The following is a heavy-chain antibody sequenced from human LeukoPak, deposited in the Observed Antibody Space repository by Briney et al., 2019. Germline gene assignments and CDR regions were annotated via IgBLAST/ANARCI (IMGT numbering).Heavy chain of an antibody. Sequence: ASVKVSCKASGYTFAAYYMYWVRQAPGQGLEWMGWIRPNSGVTNYTQKFQGRVTMTRDTSINTAYMELSSLTSDDTAVYYCARVSSGTTCLDYWGQGTLVTVSS. J-gene: IGHJ4*02. CDR3: ARVSSGTTCLDY. CDR1: GYTFAAYY. D-gene: IGHD3-10*02. CDR2: IRPNSGVT. V-gene: IGHV1-2*02.